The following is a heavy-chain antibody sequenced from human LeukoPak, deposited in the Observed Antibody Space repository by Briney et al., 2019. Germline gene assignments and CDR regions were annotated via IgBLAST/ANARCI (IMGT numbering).Heavy chain of an antibody. Sequence: GGSLRLSCVVSGSTFSDYWMGWVRQAPGKGLEWVANINQGGSEKRYVDSVEGRFTISRDNAKNSLYLQMNGLRVEDTAVFYCAREIRAAYGPFDYWGQGTLVTVSS. V-gene: IGHV3-7*05. CDR2: INQGGSEK. CDR1: GSTFSDYW. D-gene: IGHD3-10*01. J-gene: IGHJ4*02. CDR3: AREIRAAYGPFDY.